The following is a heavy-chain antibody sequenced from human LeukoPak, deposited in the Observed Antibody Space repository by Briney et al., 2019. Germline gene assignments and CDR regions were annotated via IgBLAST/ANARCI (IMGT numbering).Heavy chain of an antibody. J-gene: IGHJ4*02. CDR2: IWYDGSNK. CDR1: GFTFSSYG. D-gene: IGHD3-22*01. V-gene: IGHV3-33*01. Sequence: GGSLRLSCAASGFTFSSYGMHWVRQAPGKGLEWVAVIWYDGSNKYYADSVKGRFTISRDNSKNTLCLQMNSLRAEDTAVYYCARDGRNYYDSSGYYFQYATFDYWGQGTLVTVSS. CDR3: ARDGRNYYDSSGYYFQYATFDY.